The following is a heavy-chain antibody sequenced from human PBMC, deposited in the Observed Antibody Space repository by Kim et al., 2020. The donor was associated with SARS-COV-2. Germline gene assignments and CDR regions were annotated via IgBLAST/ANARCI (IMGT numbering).Heavy chain of an antibody. Sequence: GGSLRLSCAASGFTFSNYGMHWVRQAPGKGLEWVAVISYDGSNKYYADSVKGRFTISRDNSKSTLYLQMNSLRAEDTAVYYCAKESKGNYAFNIRGQGTMVTVSS. CDR3: AKESKGNYAFNI. J-gene: IGHJ3*02. D-gene: IGHD3-10*01. CDR2: ISYDGSNK. V-gene: IGHV3-30*18. CDR1: GFTFSNYG.